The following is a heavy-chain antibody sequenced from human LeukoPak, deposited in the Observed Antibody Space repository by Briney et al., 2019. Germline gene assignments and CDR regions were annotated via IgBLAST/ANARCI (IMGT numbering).Heavy chain of an antibody. J-gene: IGHJ3*02. CDR2: IYYSGST. D-gene: IGHD2-15*01. CDR3: AKHCSDSNCYRFDAFDI. Sequence: SETLSLTCIVSGGSISTTTYYWDWIRQPPGKGLKYIGSIYYSGSTYYTPSLKSRVTISIDTSKNQVSLRLISVTAADTAVYFCAKHCSDSNCYRFDAFDIWGQGTLVTVSS. V-gene: IGHV4-39*01. CDR1: GGSISTTTYY.